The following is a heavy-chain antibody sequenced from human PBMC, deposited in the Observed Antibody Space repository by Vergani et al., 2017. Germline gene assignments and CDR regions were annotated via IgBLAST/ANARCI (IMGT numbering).Heavy chain of an antibody. CDR3: ARLRWSGESTYGMDV. Sequence: QVHLVQSGGELKKPGASVKVSCQASGYTFTAYQMHWVRQAPGQGLEWMGWVNSNTGGTSYAQKFQGRVTMTRDASRNTVHMELTSLTSDDSAVYYCARLRWSGESTYGMDVWGQGTTVTVS. J-gene: IGHJ6*02. CDR2: VNSNTGGT. CDR1: GYTFTAYQ. V-gene: IGHV1-2*02. D-gene: IGHD3-10*01.